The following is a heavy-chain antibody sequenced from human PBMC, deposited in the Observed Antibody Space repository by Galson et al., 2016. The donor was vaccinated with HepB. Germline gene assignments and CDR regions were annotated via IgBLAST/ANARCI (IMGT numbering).Heavy chain of an antibody. CDR3: AREGSGSYYNPLDFYFYCMDV. J-gene: IGHJ6*02. CDR2: IIPVYGTA. Sequence: SVKVSCKASGGTFGRYAISWVRQAPGQGPEWMGGIIPVYGTANYAQSFQDRRTITADELTTTAYMELRTLRPEDLAVYYCAREGSGSYYNPLDFYFYCMDVWGQGTTVTVSS. V-gene: IGHV1-69*13. D-gene: IGHD3-10*01. CDR1: GGTFGRYA.